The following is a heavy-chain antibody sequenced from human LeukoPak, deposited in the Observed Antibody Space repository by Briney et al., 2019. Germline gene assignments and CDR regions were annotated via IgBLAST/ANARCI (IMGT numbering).Heavy chain of an antibody. CDR2: INHSGST. CDR1: GGSFSGYY. D-gene: IGHD1-26*01. CDR3: ASSGGYNMFDY. Sequence: PSETLSLTCAVYGGSFSGYYWSWIRQPPGKGLEWIGEINHSGSTNYNPSLKSRVTISVDTSKNQFSLKLSSVTAADTAVYYCASSGGYNMFDYWGQGTLVTVSS. V-gene: IGHV4-34*01. J-gene: IGHJ4*02.